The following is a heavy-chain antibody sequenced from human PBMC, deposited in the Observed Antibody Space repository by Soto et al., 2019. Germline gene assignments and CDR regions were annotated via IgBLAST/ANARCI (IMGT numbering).Heavy chain of an antibody. D-gene: IGHD3-10*01. V-gene: IGHV4-59*01. CDR2: IYYTGDT. CDR3: ARGAGSFPFDY. Sequence: PSETLSLTCTASRGYITNYYWSWIRQSPEKGLEWIGYIYYTGDTTYNPSLKSRVTMSVDTSKNQFSLNLNSVTAADTAVYYCARGAGSFPFDYWGQGTLVTVSS. J-gene: IGHJ4*02. CDR1: RGYITNYY.